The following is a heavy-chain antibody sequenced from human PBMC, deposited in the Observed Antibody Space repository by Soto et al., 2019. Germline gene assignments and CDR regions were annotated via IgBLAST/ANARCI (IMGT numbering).Heavy chain of an antibody. Sequence: ASVKVSCKTSGYTFSNYAISWVRQAPGQGLEWMGWVSPYNGNANYTEKFQGRVSMTTDTSTTTAYMELTSLTSDDTAIYYCARATSLILEAPAYWGQGTLVTVSS. V-gene: IGHV1-18*04. D-gene: IGHD1-1*01. CDR2: VSPYNGNA. CDR3: ARATSLILEAPAY. CDR1: GYTFSNYA. J-gene: IGHJ4*02.